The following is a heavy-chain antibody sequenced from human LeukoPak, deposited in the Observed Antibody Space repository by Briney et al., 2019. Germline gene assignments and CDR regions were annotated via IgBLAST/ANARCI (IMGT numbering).Heavy chain of an antibody. V-gene: IGHV1-2*02. D-gene: IGHD3-16*01. J-gene: IGHJ4*02. CDR1: GYSFTGYF. CDR2: INPNNGLT. Sequence: SVKVSCKASGYSFTGYFLHWVRQAPGQGLEWMGWINPNNGLTNYTQKFKGRVTMTRDTSSATGYMELNRLTSDDTAVFYCARAWGSLYYFDHWGQGTLVTVSS. CDR3: ARAWGSLYYFDH.